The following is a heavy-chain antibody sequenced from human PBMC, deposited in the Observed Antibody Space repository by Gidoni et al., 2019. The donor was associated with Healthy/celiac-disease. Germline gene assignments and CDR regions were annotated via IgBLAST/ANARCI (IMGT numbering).Heavy chain of an antibody. D-gene: IGHD4-17*01. J-gene: IGHJ4*02. Sequence: QVQLVESGGGVVQPGRSLRLSCAASGFTFSSYGMHWVRQAPGKGLEWVPVIWYDGSNKYYADSVKGRFTISRDNSKNTLYLQMNSLRAEDTAVYYCARDVDYGDYIDYWGQGTLVTVSS. V-gene: IGHV3-33*01. CDR3: ARDVDYGDYIDY. CDR1: GFTFSSYG. CDR2: IWYDGSNK.